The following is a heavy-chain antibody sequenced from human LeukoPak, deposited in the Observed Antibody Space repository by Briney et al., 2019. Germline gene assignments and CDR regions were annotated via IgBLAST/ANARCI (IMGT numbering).Heavy chain of an antibody. J-gene: IGHJ4*02. D-gene: IGHD3-22*01. Sequence: GESLKISCQGSGYSFTNSWIGWVRQMPGKGLEWMGIIYPGDSDTTYSPSFQGQVTISADKSISTAYLQWSSLKASDTAMYYCASAGDTSDYFYFSAFDIWGQGTLVTVSS. CDR1: GYSFTNSW. V-gene: IGHV5-51*01. CDR3: ASAGDTSDYFYFSAFDI. CDR2: IYPGDSDT.